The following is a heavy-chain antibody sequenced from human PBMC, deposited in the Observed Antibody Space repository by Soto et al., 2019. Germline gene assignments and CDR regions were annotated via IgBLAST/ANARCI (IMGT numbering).Heavy chain of an antibody. CDR3: ARGGKYCTNGVCSFYGMDV. V-gene: IGHV3-30*03. Sequence: PGGSLRLSCAASGFSFSTYGMHWVRQAPGKGLEWVAFISNDGSNKYYADSVKGRFTISRDNSKNTLYLQMNSLRSDDTAVYYCARGGKYCTNGVCSFYGMDVWGQGTTVTVSS. CDR1: GFSFSTYG. D-gene: IGHD2-8*01. CDR2: ISNDGSNK. J-gene: IGHJ6*02.